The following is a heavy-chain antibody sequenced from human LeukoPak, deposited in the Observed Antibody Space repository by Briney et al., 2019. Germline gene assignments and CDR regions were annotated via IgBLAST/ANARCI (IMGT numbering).Heavy chain of an antibody. CDR2: ISSSSSYI. CDR3: ARDNPVEYSYDY. Sequence: GGSLRLSCAASGFTFSSYSMNWVRQAPGKGLEWVSSISSSSSYIYYADSVKGRFTISRGNAKNSLYLQMNSLRAEDTAVYYCARDNPVEYSYDYWGQGTLVTVSS. V-gene: IGHV3-21*01. D-gene: IGHD5-18*01. CDR1: GFTFSSYS. J-gene: IGHJ4*02.